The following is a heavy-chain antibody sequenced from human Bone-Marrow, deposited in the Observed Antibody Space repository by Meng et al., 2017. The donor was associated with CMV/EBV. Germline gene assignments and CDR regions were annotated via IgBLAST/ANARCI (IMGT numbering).Heavy chain of an antibody. CDR3: ARRGRAERSGYSYFDY. D-gene: IGHD3-3*01. V-gene: IGHV4-4*07. CDR1: GGSISSYY. CDR2: IYTSGST. Sequence: SETLSLTCTVSGGSISSYYWSWIRQPAGKGLEWIGRIYTSGSTNYNPSLKSRVTMSVDTSKNQFSLKLSSVTAADTAVYYCARRGRAERSGYSYFDYWGQGTLVTVSS. J-gene: IGHJ4*02.